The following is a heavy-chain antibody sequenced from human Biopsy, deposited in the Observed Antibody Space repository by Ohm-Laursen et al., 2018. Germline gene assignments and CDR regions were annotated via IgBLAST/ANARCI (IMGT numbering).Heavy chain of an antibody. V-gene: IGHV3-9*01. CDR2: ITWNSGIM. CDR3: AKDRLYLGAGSFNFDS. CDR1: GFTFDDHS. J-gene: IGHJ4*02. Sequence: SLRLSCAASGFTFDDHSMHWVRQVPGRGLEWVSSITWNSGIMDYADSVRGRFTISRDNAKNSLYLQMNSLRAEDTALYYCAKDRLYLGAGSFNFDSWGQGTLVTVSS. D-gene: IGHD3-16*01.